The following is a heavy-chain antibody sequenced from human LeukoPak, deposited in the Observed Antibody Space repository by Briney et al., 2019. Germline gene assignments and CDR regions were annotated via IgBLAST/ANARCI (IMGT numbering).Heavy chain of an antibody. D-gene: IGHD2-2*01. V-gene: IGHV1-2*02. J-gene: IGHJ5*02. CDR1: GYTFTGYY. Sequence: ASVKVSCKASGYTFTGYYMHWVRQAPGQGLEWMGWINPNCGGTNYAQKFQGRVTMTRDTSISTAYMELSRLRSDDTAVYYCARLAGYCSSTSCQREDWFDPWGQGTLVTVSS. CDR2: INPNCGGT. CDR3: ARLAGYCSSTSCQREDWFDP.